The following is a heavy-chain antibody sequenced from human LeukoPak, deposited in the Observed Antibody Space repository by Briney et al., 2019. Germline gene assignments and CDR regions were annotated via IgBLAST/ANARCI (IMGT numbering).Heavy chain of an antibody. J-gene: IGHJ4*02. D-gene: IGHD3-10*01. CDR2: ISSSSSTI. CDR3: ARDFTKGSGSYYNAPYFDY. V-gene: IGHV3-48*04. CDR1: GFTFSSHS. Sequence: GGSLRLSCAASGFTFSSHSMNWVRQAPGKGLEWVSYISSSSSTIYYADSVKGRFTISRDNAKNSLYLQMNSLRAEDTAVYYCARDFTKGSGSYYNAPYFDYWGQGTLVTVSS.